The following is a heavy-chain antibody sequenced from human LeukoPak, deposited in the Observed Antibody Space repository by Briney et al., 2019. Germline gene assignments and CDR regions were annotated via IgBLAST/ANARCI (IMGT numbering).Heavy chain of an antibody. J-gene: IGHJ4*02. CDR3: ARELAGHYYGSGSSFDY. D-gene: IGHD3-10*01. V-gene: IGHV3-30*02. CDR1: GFTFSSYG. Sequence: GGSLRLSCAASGFTFSSYGMHWVRQAPGKGLEWVAFIRYDGSNKYYADSVKGRFTISRDNSKNTLYLQMNSLRAEDTAVYYCARELAGHYYGSGSSFDYWGQGTLVTVSS. CDR2: IRYDGSNK.